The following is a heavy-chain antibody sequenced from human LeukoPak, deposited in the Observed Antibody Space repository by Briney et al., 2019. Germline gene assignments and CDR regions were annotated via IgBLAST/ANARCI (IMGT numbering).Heavy chain of an antibody. CDR2: IYYSGST. CDR1: GGSISSGDYY. V-gene: IGHV4-30-4*08. Sequence: SETLSLTCIVSGGSISSGDYYWSWIRQPPGKGLEWIGYIYYSGSTYYNPSLKSRVTISVDTSKNQFSLKLSSVTAADTAVYYCAREVYYYTGDYFDYWGQGTLVTVSS. D-gene: IGHD3-3*01. CDR3: AREVYYYTGDYFDY. J-gene: IGHJ4*02.